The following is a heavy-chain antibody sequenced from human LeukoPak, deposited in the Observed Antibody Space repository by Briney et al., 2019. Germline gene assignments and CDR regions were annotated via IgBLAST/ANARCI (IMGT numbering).Heavy chain of an antibody. V-gene: IGHV3-43*02. CDR1: GFTFDDYA. D-gene: IGHD3-22*01. Sequence: GGSLRLSCAASGFTFDDYAMHWVRQAPGKGLEWVSLISGDGGSTYYADSAKGRFTISRDNSKNSLYLQMNSLRTEDTALYYCAKDPQVGDYYDSSGYPGNWGQGTLVTVSS. CDR3: AKDPQVGDYYDSSGYPGN. J-gene: IGHJ4*02. CDR2: ISGDGGST.